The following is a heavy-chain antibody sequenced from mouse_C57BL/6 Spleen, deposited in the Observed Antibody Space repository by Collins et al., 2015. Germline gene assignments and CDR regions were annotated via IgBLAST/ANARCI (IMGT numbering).Heavy chain of an antibody. CDR2: IWTGGGT. D-gene: IGHD1-2*01. CDR3: VRVPHYYGYGRAMDY. J-gene: IGHJ4*01. CDR1: GFSLTSYD. Sequence: QVQLKESGPGLVAPSQSLSITCTVSGFSLTSYDISWIRQPPGKGLEWLGVIWTGGGTNYNSAFMSRLSISKDNSKSQVFLKMNSLQTDDTAIYYCVRVPHYYGYGRAMDYWGQGTSVTVSS. V-gene: IGHV2-9-2*01.